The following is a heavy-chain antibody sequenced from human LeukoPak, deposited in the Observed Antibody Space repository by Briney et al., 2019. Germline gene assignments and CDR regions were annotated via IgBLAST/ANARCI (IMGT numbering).Heavy chain of an antibody. Sequence: SETLSLTCAVYGGSFSGYYWSWIRQPPVKGLEWIGEINHSGSTNYNPSLKSRVTISVDTSKNQFSLKLSSVTAADTAVYYCARGRRGWRTDFDYWGQGTLVTVSS. J-gene: IGHJ4*02. CDR2: INHSGST. CDR3: ARGRRGWRTDFDY. D-gene: IGHD6-19*01. V-gene: IGHV4-34*01. CDR1: GGSFSGYY.